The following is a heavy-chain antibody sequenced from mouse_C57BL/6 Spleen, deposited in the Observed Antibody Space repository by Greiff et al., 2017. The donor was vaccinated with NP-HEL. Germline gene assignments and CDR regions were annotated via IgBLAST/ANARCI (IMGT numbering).Heavy chain of an antibody. V-gene: IGHV14-4*01. CDR1: GFNIKDDY. CDR2: IDPENGDT. Sequence: EVQLQQSGAELVRPGASVKLSCTASGFNIKDDYMHWVKQRPEQGLEWIGWIDPENGDTEYAPKFQGKATITADTSSNTAYLQLSSLTSEDTAVYYCTTPQLGPFAYWGQGTLVTVSA. J-gene: IGHJ3*01. CDR3: TTPQLGPFAY. D-gene: IGHD4-1*02.